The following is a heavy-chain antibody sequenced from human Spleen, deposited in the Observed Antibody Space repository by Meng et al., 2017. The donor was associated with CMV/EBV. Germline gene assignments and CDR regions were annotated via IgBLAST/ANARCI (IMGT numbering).Heavy chain of an antibody. V-gene: IGHV3-53*01. CDR1: GFSVSSNY. CDR2: INTGGNT. J-gene: IGHJ6*02. Sequence: GGSRRLSWAASGFSVSSNYMSWVRQPPGKGLEWVSGINTGGNTDYADSVKGRFTISRGSSGNTVYLHMNSLRVDDTAVYYCARILRYDYSFNRYGMDVWGQGTTVTVSS. CDR3: ARILRYDYSFNRYGMDV. D-gene: IGHD3-16*01.